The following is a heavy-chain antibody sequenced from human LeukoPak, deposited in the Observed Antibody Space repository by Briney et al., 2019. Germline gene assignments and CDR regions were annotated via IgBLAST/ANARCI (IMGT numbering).Heavy chain of an antibody. D-gene: IGHD3-10*01. Sequence: PGGSLRLSCAASGFTFSSYSMNWVRQAPGKGLEWVSYISRSSSTIYYADSVKGRFTISRDNAKNSVYLQMNSLRAEDTAVYYCAKGHYYLDAFDIWGQGTMVTVSS. CDR2: ISRSSSTI. V-gene: IGHV3-48*01. CDR1: GFTFSSYS. CDR3: AKGHYYLDAFDI. J-gene: IGHJ3*02.